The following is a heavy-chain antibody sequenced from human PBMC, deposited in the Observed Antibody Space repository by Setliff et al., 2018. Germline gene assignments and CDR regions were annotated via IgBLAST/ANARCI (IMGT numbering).Heavy chain of an antibody. CDR3: VPGRGS. CDR2: INWNGGIT. CDR1: GFTFDDSA. D-gene: IGHD6-25*01. Sequence: GESLKISCAASGFTFDDSAMNWVRQAPGKGLEWVSGINWNGGITTYADSVRGRFTISRDNAQNTLYLHMNNLRAEDTAVFYCVPGRGSWGQGALVTVSS. J-gene: IGHJ5*02. V-gene: IGHV3-20*04.